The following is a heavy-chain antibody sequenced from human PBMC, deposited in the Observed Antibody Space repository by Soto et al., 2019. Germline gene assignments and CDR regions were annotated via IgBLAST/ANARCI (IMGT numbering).Heavy chain of an antibody. CDR1: GFTFNSYG. Sequence: QVKLVESGGGVVLPGWSLRLSCAASGFTFNSYGMYWVRQAPGKGLDWVSHILYDGTKTYYADSVQGRFTISRDNSRNTLDLQMDRMRLEDKAVYFCVKDLAHMADHWGQGPLFIVSS. CDR2: ILYDGTKT. CDR3: VKDLAHMADH. J-gene: IGHJ4*02. V-gene: IGHV3-30*18.